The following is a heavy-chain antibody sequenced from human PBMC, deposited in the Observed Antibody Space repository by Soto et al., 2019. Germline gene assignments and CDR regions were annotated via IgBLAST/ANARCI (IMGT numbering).Heavy chain of an antibody. Sequence: EVHLVESGGGLVKPGGSLRLSCAASGFSFSTYDMNWVRQAPGKGLEWVSYISSGSSDIYYADSVRGRFTISRDNAKNSLYLQMNSLRADDTAVYYCARDQYGDYDVPLSYWGQGTLVTVSS. CDR1: GFSFSTYD. CDR2: ISSGSSDI. J-gene: IGHJ4*02. V-gene: IGHV3-21*01. D-gene: IGHD4-17*01. CDR3: ARDQYGDYDVPLSY.